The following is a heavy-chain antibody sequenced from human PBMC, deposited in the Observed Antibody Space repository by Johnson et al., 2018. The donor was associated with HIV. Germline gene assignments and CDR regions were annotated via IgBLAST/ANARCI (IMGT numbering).Heavy chain of an antibody. J-gene: IGHJ3*02. Sequence: QVQLVESGGGVVQPGRSLRLSCAASGFTFSNYGMHWVRQGPGKGLEWVAVISYDGSNKYYADSVKGRFTISRDNSKNTLYLQMNSLRAEDTALYYCARAVCRGGRCYSHDAFDIWGQGTMVTVSS. CDR2: ISYDGSNK. CDR1: GFTFSNYG. D-gene: IGHD2-15*01. CDR3: ARAVCRGGRCYSHDAFDI. V-gene: IGHV3-30*03.